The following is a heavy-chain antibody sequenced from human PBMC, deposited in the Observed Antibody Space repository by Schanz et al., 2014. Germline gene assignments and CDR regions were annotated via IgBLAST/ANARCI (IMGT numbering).Heavy chain of an antibody. CDR1: GFTFDDYA. CDR2: ISWNSGSI. Sequence: EVQLLESGGGLVQPGGSLRLSCAASGFTFDDYAMHWVRQAPGKGLEWVSGISWNSGSIGYADSVKGRFTISRDDAKNSLYLQMNSLRAEDTALYYCAKDRQNRVNRVGYYYGMDVWGQGTTVTVSS. J-gene: IGHJ6*02. D-gene: IGHD3-16*01. V-gene: IGHV3-9*01. CDR3: AKDRQNRVNRVGYYYGMDV.